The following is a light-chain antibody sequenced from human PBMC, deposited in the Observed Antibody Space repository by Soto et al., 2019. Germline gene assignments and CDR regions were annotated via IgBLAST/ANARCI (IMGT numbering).Light chain of an antibody. CDR1: SSDVGSYNL. Sequence: ALTQPASVSGSPGQSITISCTGTSSDVGSYNLVSWYQQPPGKAPKLMIYEGSKRPSGVSNRFSGSKSGNTASLTISGLQAEDEADYYCCSYAGSSTPYVFGTGTKVTVL. CDR2: EGS. J-gene: IGLJ1*01. V-gene: IGLV2-23*01. CDR3: CSYAGSSTPYV.